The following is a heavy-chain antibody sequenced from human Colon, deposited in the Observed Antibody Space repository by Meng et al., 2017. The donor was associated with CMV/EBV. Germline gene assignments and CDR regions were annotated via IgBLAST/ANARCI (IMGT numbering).Heavy chain of an antibody. CDR3: AKGGSYYPHPSFYFDY. D-gene: IGHD1-26*01. J-gene: IGHJ4*02. CDR2: ISGSGSST. CDR1: GFTFSSYA. V-gene: IGHV3-23*01. Sequence: GESLRLSCAASGFTFSSYAMNWVRLAPGKGLEWVSSISGSGSSTYYADSVKGRFTISRDNSDNTLHLQMNSMRAEDTAVYYCAKGGSYYPHPSFYFDYWGQGTQVTVSS.